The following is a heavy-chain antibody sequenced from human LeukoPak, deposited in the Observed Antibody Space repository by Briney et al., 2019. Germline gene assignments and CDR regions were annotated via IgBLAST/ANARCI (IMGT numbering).Heavy chain of an antibody. Sequence: PGGSLRLSCAASGFTFSSYWMHWVRQAPGKGLEWVAFVRSDGSTKYYADSVKGRFTISRDNSKNTQYLQMNSLRADDTAVYYCAKDSPALGHWSFDIWGQGTMVTVSP. J-gene: IGHJ3*02. CDR3: AKDSPALGHWSFDI. CDR1: GFTFSSYW. CDR2: VRSDGSTK. V-gene: IGHV3-30*02.